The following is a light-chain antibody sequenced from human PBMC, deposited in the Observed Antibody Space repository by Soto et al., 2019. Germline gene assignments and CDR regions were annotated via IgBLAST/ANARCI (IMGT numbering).Light chain of an antibody. Sequence: EIVSTQSPGTLSLSPGERATLSCRASHNISSTYLAWYQQKPGQAPRLLIYGASSRATGIPDRFSGSGSGTDFTLTISRLEPEDFAVYYCQQYGSSPPYTFGQGTKVEIK. CDR2: GAS. J-gene: IGKJ2*01. CDR3: QQYGSSPPYT. CDR1: HNISSTY. V-gene: IGKV3-20*01.